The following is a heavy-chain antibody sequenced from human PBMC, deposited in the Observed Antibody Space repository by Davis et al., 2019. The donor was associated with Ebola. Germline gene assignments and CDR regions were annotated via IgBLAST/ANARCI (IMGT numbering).Heavy chain of an antibody. CDR2: IYHSGST. CDR1: GYSISSGYY. Sequence: GSLRLSCTVSGYSISSGYYWGWIRQPPGKGLEWIGSIYHSGSTYYNPSLKSRVTISVDTSKNQFSLKLSSVTAADTAVYYCARAIWGSGADYWGQGTLVTVSS. J-gene: IGHJ4*02. D-gene: IGHD3-16*01. V-gene: IGHV4-38-2*02. CDR3: ARAIWGSGADY.